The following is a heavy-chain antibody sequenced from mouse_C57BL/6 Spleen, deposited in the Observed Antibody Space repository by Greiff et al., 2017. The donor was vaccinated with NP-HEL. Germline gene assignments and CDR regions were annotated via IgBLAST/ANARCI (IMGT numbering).Heavy chain of an antibody. CDR3: ARRGWAGDYFDY. J-gene: IGHJ2*01. D-gene: IGHD3-3*01. CDR1: GYSFTGYY. Sequence: VQLQQSGPELVKPGASVKISCKASGYSFTGYYMNWVKQSPEKSLEWIGEINPSTGGTTYNQKFKAKATLTVDKSSSTAYMQLKSLTSEDSAVYYCARRGWAGDYFDYWGQGTTLTVSS. CDR2: INPSTGGT. V-gene: IGHV1-42*01.